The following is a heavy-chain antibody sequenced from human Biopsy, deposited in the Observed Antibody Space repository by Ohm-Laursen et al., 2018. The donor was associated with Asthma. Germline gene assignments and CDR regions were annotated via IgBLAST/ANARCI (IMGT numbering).Heavy chain of an antibody. V-gene: IGHV3-30*18. Sequence: SLRLSCAAPGFSFGSYGMHWVRQAPGKGLEWLAVMSFDGRQTYYADSVKGRFTISRDNSKNTLYLQMNSLRAEDTAVYYCAKERYYDFWSGYPIWGQGTMVTVSS. CDR1: GFSFGSYG. D-gene: IGHD3-3*01. CDR3: AKERYYDFWSGYPI. CDR2: MSFDGRQT. J-gene: IGHJ3*02.